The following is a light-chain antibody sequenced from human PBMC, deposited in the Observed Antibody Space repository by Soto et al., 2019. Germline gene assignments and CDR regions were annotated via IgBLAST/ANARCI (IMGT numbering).Light chain of an antibody. CDR2: DVN. CDR3: CAYSTSGTHV. J-gene: IGLJ1*01. V-gene: IGLV2-14*03. Sequence: QSVLTQPASASGSPGQSITFSCTGTSSDVGSYDYVSWHQQHPGKAPKLIIYDVNNRPSGVPSRFSGSKSGNTASLTISGLQTEDEADYYCCAYSTSGTHVFGTGTKVTVL. CDR1: SSDVGSYDY.